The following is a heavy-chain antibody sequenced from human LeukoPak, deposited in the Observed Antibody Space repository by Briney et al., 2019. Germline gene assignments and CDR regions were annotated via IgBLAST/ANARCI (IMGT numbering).Heavy chain of an antibody. CDR1: GYTFTGYY. J-gene: IGHJ1*01. CDR3: ARVGVRYGDFPN. Sequence: GASVKVSCKAAGYTFTGYYMFWVRQAPGQGLEWMGRINPNSGGTNYAQKFQGRVTMTRYTSISTAYMELSRLRSDDTAVYYCARVGVRYGDFPNWGQGTLVTVSS. V-gene: IGHV1-2*06. CDR2: INPNSGGT. D-gene: IGHD4-17*01.